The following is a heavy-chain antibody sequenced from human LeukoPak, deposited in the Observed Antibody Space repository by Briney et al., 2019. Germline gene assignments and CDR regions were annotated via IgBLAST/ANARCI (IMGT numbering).Heavy chain of an antibody. CDR1: GVSFSGYY. CDR2: INHSGST. V-gene: IGHV4-34*01. CDR3: ARTYYFDY. J-gene: IGHJ4*02. Sequence: SETLSLTCAAYGVSFSGYYWSWIRQPPGKGLEWIGEINHSGSTNYNPSLKSRVTISVDTSKNQFSLKLSSVTAADTAVYYCARTYYFDYWGQGTLVTVSS.